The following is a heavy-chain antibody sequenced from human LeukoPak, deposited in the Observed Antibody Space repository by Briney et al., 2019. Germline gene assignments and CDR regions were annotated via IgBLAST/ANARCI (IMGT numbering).Heavy chain of an antibody. D-gene: IGHD6-19*01. V-gene: IGHV3-7*01. Sequence: GGSLRLSCAASGFTFSSYGMHWVRQAPGKGLEWVANIKQDGSEKYYVDSVKGRFTISRDNAKNSLYLQMNSLRAEDTAVYYCATTRGGQWLVNYFDYWGQGTLVTVSS. CDR3: ATTRGGQWLVNYFDY. CDR1: GFTFSSYG. CDR2: IKQDGSEK. J-gene: IGHJ4*02.